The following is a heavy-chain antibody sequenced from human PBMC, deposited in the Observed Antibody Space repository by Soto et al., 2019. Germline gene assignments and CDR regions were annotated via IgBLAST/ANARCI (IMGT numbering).Heavy chain of an antibody. Sequence: QVQLVQSGPEVKKPGASVRVSCTPSGYTFTNYGVNWVRQAPGQGLEWMGWISADSGDTKYAQKFQGRVTMTTDTSTRTAYMELRSLRFDVSAVYYWARGGRYSSSSDLTYWGQGTLVSVSS. J-gene: IGHJ4*02. CDR1: GYTFTNYG. CDR3: ARGGRYSSSSDLTY. D-gene: IGHD6-6*01. CDR2: ISADSGDT. V-gene: IGHV1-18*04.